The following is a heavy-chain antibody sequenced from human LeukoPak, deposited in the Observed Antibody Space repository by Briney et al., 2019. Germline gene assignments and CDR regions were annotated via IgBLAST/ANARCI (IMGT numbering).Heavy chain of an antibody. CDR1: GYILTELS. CDR3: ATAPYYYDSSGYSEYFDY. Sequence: ASVKVSCKVSGYILTELSMHWVRQAPGKGLEWMGGFDPEDGETIYAQKFQGRVTMTEDTSTDTAYMELSSLRSEDTAVYYCATAPYYYDSSGYSEYFDYWGQGTLVTVSS. J-gene: IGHJ4*02. D-gene: IGHD3-22*01. CDR2: FDPEDGET. V-gene: IGHV1-24*01.